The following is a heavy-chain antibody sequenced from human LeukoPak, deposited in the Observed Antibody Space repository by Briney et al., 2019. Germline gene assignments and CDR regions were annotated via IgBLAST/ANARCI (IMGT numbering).Heavy chain of an antibody. D-gene: IGHD6-19*01. CDR2: ISAYNGNT. CDR3: GRGAVVGGYYYYGMDV. V-gene: IGHV1-18*01. Sequence: GASVKVSCKASGYTFTSYGISWVRQAPGQGLEWMGWISAYNGNTNYAQKFQGRVTMTRDTSTSTVYMELYSLRSEDTAVYYCGRGAVVGGYYYYGMDVWGQGTTVTVSS. J-gene: IGHJ6*02. CDR1: GYTFTSYG.